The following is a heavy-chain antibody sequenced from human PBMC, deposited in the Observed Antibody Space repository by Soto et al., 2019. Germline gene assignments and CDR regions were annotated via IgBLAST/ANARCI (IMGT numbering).Heavy chain of an antibody. J-gene: IGHJ5*02. Sequence: PSETLSLTCAVYGGSFSGYYWSWIRQLPGKGLEWIGEINHSGSTNYNPSLKSRVTISVDTSKNQFSLKLSSVTAADTAVYYCAREACSGGSCYVSWFDPWGQGTLVTVSS. CDR3: AREACSGGSCYVSWFDP. CDR2: INHSGST. D-gene: IGHD2-15*01. CDR1: GGSFSGYY. V-gene: IGHV4-34*01.